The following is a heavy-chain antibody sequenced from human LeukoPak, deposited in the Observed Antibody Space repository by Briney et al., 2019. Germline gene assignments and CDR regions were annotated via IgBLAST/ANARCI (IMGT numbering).Heavy chain of an antibody. CDR2: INAGNGNT. J-gene: IGHJ4*02. D-gene: IGHD2-15*01. Sequence: ASVKVSCKASGYTFTSYAMHWVRQAPGQRLEWMGWINAGNGNTKYSQKFQGRVTITRDTSASTAYMELSSLRSEDTAVYYCARESVGEDYFDYWGQGTLVTVSS. V-gene: IGHV1-3*01. CDR1: GYTFTSYA. CDR3: ARESVGEDYFDY.